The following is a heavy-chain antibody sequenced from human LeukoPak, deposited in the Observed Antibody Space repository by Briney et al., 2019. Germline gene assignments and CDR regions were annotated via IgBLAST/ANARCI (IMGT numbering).Heavy chain of an antibody. D-gene: IGHD3-10*01. CDR2: IYHSGST. V-gene: IGHV4-38-2*01. CDR1: GYSISSGYY. CDR3: ARAGIGIRYYMDV. Sequence: SETLSLTCAVSGYSISSGYYWGWIRQPPGKGLEWIGNIYHSGSTYYNPSLRSRVTISVDTSKNQFSLKLGSVTAADTAVYYCARAGIGIRYYMDVWGKGTTVAVCS. J-gene: IGHJ6*03.